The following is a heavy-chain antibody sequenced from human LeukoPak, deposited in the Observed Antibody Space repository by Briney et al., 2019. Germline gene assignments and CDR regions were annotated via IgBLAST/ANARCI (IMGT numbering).Heavy chain of an antibody. Sequence: PSETLSLTCTVSGGSVSSGSYYWSWIRQPPGKGLEWIGYIYHSGSTNYNPSLKSRVTISVDTSKNQFSLKLSSVTAADTAVYYCARTFIAAAASEYYFDYWGQGTLVTVSS. CDR1: GGSVSSGSYY. CDR2: IYHSGST. D-gene: IGHD6-13*01. J-gene: IGHJ4*02. CDR3: ARTFIAAAASEYYFDY. V-gene: IGHV4-61*01.